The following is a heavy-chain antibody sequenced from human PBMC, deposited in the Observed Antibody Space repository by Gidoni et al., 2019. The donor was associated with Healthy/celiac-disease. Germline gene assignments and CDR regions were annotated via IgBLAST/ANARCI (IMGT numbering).Heavy chain of an antibody. CDR1: GGTFSSYA. CDR3: ARSMNYYYYMDV. Sequence: QVQLVQSGAEGKKPGSSVKVSCKASGGTFSSYAISWVRQAPGQGLEWMGGIIPIFCTANYAQKFQGRVTITADKSTSTAYMELSSLRSEDTAVYYCARSMNYYYYMDVWGKGTTVTVSS. J-gene: IGHJ6*03. V-gene: IGHV1-69*06. CDR2: IIPIFCTA.